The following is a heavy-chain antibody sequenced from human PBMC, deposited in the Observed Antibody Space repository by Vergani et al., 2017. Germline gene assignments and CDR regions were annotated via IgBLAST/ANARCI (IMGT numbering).Heavy chain of an antibody. CDR2: INPSGGHT. CDR3: ARGDYDILTGYRY. CDR1: GYTFSNYY. Sequence: VQVVQSGAEVKKSGASVKVSCKTSGYTFSNYYMHWVRQAPGQGLEWMGIINPSGGHTNYAQKLQGRVTMTRYTSTSTVYMELSSLRSEDTAIYYCARGDYDILTGYRYWGQGTLVTVSA. J-gene: IGHJ4*02. D-gene: IGHD3-9*01. V-gene: IGHV1-46*03.